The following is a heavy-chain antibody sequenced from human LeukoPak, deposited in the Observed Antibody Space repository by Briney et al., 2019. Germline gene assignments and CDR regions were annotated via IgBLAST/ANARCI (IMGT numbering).Heavy chain of an antibody. Sequence: GASVKVSCKASGGTFTSYAISWVRQAPGQGLEWMGGIIPNFGTANYAQKFQGRVTITTDKSTSTAYMELSSLRSEDTAVYYCAKYGHCSGGICYAVVVDYWGQGTLVTVSS. CDR1: GGTFTSYA. V-gene: IGHV1-69*05. CDR2: IIPNFGTA. CDR3: AKYGHCSGGICYAVVVDY. J-gene: IGHJ4*02. D-gene: IGHD2-15*01.